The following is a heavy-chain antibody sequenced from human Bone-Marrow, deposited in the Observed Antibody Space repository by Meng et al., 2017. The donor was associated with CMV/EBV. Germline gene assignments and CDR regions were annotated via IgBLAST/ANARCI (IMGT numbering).Heavy chain of an antibody. J-gene: IGHJ5*02. CDR3: AAVRDPYCSSTSCYILEFDP. V-gene: IGHV1-58*01. Sequence: SVKVSCKASGFTFTSSAVQWVRQARGQRLEWIGWIVVGSGNTNYAQKFQERVTITRDMSTSTADMALSSLRSEDTAVYYCAAVRDPYCSSTSCYILEFDPWGQGTLVTVSS. D-gene: IGHD2-2*02. CDR2: IVVGSGNT. CDR1: GFTFTSSA.